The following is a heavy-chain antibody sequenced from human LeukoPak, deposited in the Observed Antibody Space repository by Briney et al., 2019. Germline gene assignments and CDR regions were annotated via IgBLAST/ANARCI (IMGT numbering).Heavy chain of an antibody. CDR1: GGSISSYY. V-gene: IGHV4-59*08. D-gene: IGHD4-17*01. CDR2: IYHSGST. Sequence: SETLSLTCTVSGGSISSYYWSWIRQPPGKGLEWIGNIYHSGSTYYNPSLKSRVTISLDTSKNQFPLKLSSVTAADTAVYYCASKDPGCSDYSDVDYWGQGTLVTVSS. J-gene: IGHJ4*02. CDR3: ASKDPGCSDYSDVDY.